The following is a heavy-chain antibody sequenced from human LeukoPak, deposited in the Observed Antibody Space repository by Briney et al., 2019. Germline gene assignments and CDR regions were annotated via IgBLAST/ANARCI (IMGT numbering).Heavy chain of an antibody. J-gene: IGHJ3*02. CDR3: ARGGSYLSAFDI. CDR1: GFTFSNYW. CDR2: INSDGINT. Sequence: GGSLRLSCAASGFTFSNYWMHWVRQAPGKGLVGVSRINSDGINTSYADSVKGRFTISRDNAKNTLNLQMNSLRAEDTAVYYCARGGSYLSAFDIWGHGTMVTVSS. D-gene: IGHD1-26*01. V-gene: IGHV3-74*01.